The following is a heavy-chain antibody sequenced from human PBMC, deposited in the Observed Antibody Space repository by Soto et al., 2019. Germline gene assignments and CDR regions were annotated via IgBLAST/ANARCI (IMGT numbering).Heavy chain of an antibody. CDR2: ISGSGGST. CDR3: AKTMVRGVITPRNYYYYGMDV. D-gene: IGHD3-10*01. J-gene: IGHJ6*02. CDR1: GFTFSSYA. V-gene: IGHV3-23*01. Sequence: GGSLRLSCAASGFTFSSYAMSWVRQAPGKGLEWVSAISGSGGSTYYADSVKGRFTISRDNSKNTLYLQMNSLRAEDTAVYYCAKTMVRGVITPRNYYYYGMDVWGQGTTVTVSS.